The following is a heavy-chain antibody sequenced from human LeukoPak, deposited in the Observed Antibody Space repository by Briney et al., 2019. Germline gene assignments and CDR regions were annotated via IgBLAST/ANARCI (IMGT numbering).Heavy chain of an antibody. CDR1: GYTFTSYG. CDR3: ARINYDCSGGSCYSEGFDY. D-gene: IGHD2-15*01. J-gene: IGHJ4*02. CDR2: ISAYNGNT. Sequence: ASVKVSCKASGYTFTSYGMSWVRQAPGQGLEWMGWISAYNGNTNYAQKLQGRVTMTTDTSTSTAYMELRSLRSDDTAVYYCARINYDCSGGSCYSEGFDYWGQGTLVTVSS. V-gene: IGHV1-18*01.